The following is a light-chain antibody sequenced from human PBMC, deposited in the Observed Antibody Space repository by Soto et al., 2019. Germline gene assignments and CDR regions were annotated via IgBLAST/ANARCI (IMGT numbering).Light chain of an antibody. V-gene: IGLV1-51*02. J-gene: IGLJ1*01. Sequence: QSVLTQPPSVSAAPGQKVTISCSGSNSNIGNSYVYWYQQFPGAAPKLLMYENAKRASGIPDRFSGSKSGAAATLAITGIQTGHEADYYCGTWDSGLSGFVFGTGTKVTVL. CDR2: ENA. CDR3: GTWDSGLSGFV. CDR1: NSNIGNSY.